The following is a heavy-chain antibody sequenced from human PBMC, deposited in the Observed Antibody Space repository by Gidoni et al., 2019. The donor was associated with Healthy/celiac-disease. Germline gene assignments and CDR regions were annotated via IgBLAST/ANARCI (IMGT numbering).Heavy chain of an antibody. Sequence: ALVQPGGSLRISCAASGFTFSSYAMSWVRQAPGKGLECVSAISGIGGSTYYADSGKGRFTIARDKSKNTLYLQMNSLIAEDTAVYYCAPLRVGYGDPFDYWGQGTLVTVSS. CDR1: GFTFSSYA. CDR3: APLRVGYGDPFDY. D-gene: IGHD4-17*01. CDR2: ISGIGGST. V-gene: IGHV3-23*01. J-gene: IGHJ4*02.